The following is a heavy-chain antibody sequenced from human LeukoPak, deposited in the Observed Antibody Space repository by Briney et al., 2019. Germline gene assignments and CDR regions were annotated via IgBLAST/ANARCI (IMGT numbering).Heavy chain of an antibody. CDR1: GGSITNYY. J-gene: IGHJ6*03. V-gene: IGHV4-59*01. D-gene: IGHD1-7*01. Sequence: SETLSLTCTVSGGSITNYYWSWIRQPPGKGLEWIGYIYYSGSTNYNPSLKSRVTISVDTSKNQFSLKLSSVTAADTAVYYCARVITGTNYYYYYMDVWGKGTTVTVSS. CDR2: IYYSGST. CDR3: ARVITGTNYYYYYMDV.